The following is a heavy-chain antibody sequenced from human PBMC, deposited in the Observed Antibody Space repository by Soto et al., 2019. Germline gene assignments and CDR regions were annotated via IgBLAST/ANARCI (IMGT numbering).Heavy chain of an antibody. V-gene: IGHV3-23*01. CDR2: ISGSGGNT. CDR1: GFTSSSYA. D-gene: IGHD3-22*01. J-gene: IGHJ4*02. CDR3: AKEGAPGPTYYYDSSGYY. Sequence: GGSLRLSCAASGFTSSSYAMSWVRQAPGKGLEWVSAISGSGGNTYYADSVKGRFTISRDNFKNTLYLQMNSLRAEDTAVYYCAKEGAPGPTYYYDSSGYYWGQGTLVTVSS.